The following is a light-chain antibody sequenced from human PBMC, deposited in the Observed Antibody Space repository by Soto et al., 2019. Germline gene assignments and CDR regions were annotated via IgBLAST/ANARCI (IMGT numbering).Light chain of an antibody. CDR1: QSISSW. CDR3: LQYDTYPWT. Sequence: DIQMTQSPSTLSESVGDRVTITCRASQSISSWLAWYQQKPGKAPKLLIYKASSLESGVPSRCSGSGSGTEFTLTINSLQPDDFATYYCLQYDTYPWTFGQGTKVEIK. CDR2: KAS. V-gene: IGKV1-5*03. J-gene: IGKJ1*01.